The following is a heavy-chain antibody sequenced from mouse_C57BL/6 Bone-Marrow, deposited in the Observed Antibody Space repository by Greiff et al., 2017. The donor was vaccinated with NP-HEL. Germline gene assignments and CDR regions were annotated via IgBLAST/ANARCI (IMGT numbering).Heavy chain of an antibody. CDR2: ISDGGSYT. J-gene: IGHJ4*01. CDR1: GFTFSSYA. Sequence: EVQGVESGGGLVKPGGSLKLSCAASGFTFSSYAMSWVRQTPEKRLEWVATISDGGSYTYYPDNVKGRFTISRDNAKNNLYLQMSHLKSEDTAMYYCARDSVGIYYDYDDYYAMDDWGQGTSVTVSS. CDR3: ARDSVGIYYDYDDYYAMDD. V-gene: IGHV5-4*01. D-gene: IGHD2-4*01.